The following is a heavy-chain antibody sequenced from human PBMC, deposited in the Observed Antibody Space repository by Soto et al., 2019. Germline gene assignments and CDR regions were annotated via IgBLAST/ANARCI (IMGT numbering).Heavy chain of an antibody. CDR1: GFAFSSYS. CDR3: ARRDYCSGASCYVDDY. D-gene: IGHD2-15*01. CDR2: ISSSSSIM. V-gene: IGHV3-48*02. J-gene: IGHJ4*02. Sequence: QPGESLRIYCAASGFAFSSYSVNWVRQAPGKGLEWVSYISSSSSIMYYADSVKGRFTISRDNAKNSLYLQMSSLRDEDTAVYYCARRDYCSGASCYVDDYWGQGT.